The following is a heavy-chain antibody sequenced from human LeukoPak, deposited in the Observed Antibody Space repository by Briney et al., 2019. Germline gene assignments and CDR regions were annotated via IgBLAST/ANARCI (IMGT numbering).Heavy chain of an antibody. V-gene: IGHV3-33*06. CDR1: GFTFSDYG. J-gene: IGHJ4*01. D-gene: IGHD1-26*01. CDR3: AKDAHSGSYFDY. CDR2: IWYDDTNK. Sequence: GKSLRLSCTASGFTFSDYGMHWVRQPPGKGLEWVAIIWYDDTNKNYADSVKGRFTISRDNSKNTLYLQMNSLRVEDTAVHYCAKDAHSGSYFDYWGQGILVTVSS.